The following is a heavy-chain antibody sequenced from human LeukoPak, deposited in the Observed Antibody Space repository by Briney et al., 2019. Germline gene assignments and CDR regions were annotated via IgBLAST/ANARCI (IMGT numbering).Heavy chain of an antibody. CDR2: IYYSGST. CDR1: GGSISSYY. CDR3: ARADGYDFWSGPPSH. J-gene: IGHJ4*02. D-gene: IGHD3-3*01. V-gene: IGHV4-59*01. Sequence: SETLSLTCTVSGGSISSYYWSWIRQPPGKGLEWIGYIYYSGSTNYNPSLKSRVTISVDTSKNQFSLKLGSVTAADTAVYYCARADGYDFWSGPPSHWGQGTLVTVSS.